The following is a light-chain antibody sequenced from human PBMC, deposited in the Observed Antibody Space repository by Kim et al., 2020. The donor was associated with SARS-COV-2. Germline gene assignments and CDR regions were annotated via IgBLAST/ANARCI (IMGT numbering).Light chain of an antibody. CDR1: NVESKN. CDR2: RGN. V-gene: IGLV3-9*01. J-gene: IGLJ1*01. CDR3: QVWDSSTYV. Sequence: SVALGQTARMTEGGQNVESKNVRWDQPEAGQAPVLVIYRGNNRRSGIPERFSGYNAGNTANLTIRRAQAGDEADYYCQVWDSSTYVFGTGTKVTVL.